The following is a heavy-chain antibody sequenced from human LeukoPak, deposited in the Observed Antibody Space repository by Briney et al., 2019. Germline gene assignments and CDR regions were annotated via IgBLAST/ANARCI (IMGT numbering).Heavy chain of an antibody. V-gene: IGHV2-5*02. CDR2: IYWDDDK. J-gene: IGHJ4*02. D-gene: IGHD6-19*01. CDR3: AHSIAATSIAVVPFDY. CDR1: GFSLSTSGVG. Sequence: SGPTLVNPTQTLTLTCTFSGFSLSTSGVGVGWIRQPPGKALEWLALIYWDDDKRYSPSLKSRLTITKDTSKNQVVLTMTNMDPVDTATYYCAHSIAATSIAVVPFDYWGQGTLVTVSS.